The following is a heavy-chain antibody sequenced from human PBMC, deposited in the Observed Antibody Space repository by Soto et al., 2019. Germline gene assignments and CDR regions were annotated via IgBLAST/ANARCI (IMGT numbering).Heavy chain of an antibody. D-gene: IGHD6-13*01. Sequence: AGSLTLTCTVSGVSMRNYFWTWIRQPPGKGLEWIGYIHYSGATSFFPSYSPSLRDRVTISEDTSKNKFSLKLLSVTTADTAVYFCAAGDASSWNLSPYDLDVWGQGTLVTVSS. CDR2: IHYSGATSFFP. V-gene: IGHV4-59*01. CDR3: AAGDASSWNLSPYDLDV. J-gene: IGHJ4*02. CDR1: GVSMRNYF.